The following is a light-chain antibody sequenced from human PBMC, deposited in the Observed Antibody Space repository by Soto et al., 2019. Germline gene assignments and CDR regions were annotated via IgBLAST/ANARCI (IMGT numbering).Light chain of an antibody. J-gene: IGKJ1*01. CDR1: QGITTE. CDR2: GSF. V-gene: IGKV1-6*01. Sequence: AIQMTQSPSSLSASVGDRVTITCRASQGITTELGWYQQRPGKAPKLLVYGSFTLQSGVPSRFSGSGSGTDFTLTISSLQPEDSATYYCLQDYNYPRTFGKGTTVEVK. CDR3: LQDYNYPRT.